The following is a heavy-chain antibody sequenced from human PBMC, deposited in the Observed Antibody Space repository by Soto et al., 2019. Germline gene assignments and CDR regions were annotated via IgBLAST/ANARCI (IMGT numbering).Heavy chain of an antibody. D-gene: IGHD6-6*01. CDR2: IYSGGST. Sequence: GGALRLSCAASGFTVSSNYMSWVRQAPGKGLEWVSVIYSGGSTYYADSVKGRFTISRDNSKNTLYLQMNSLRAEDTAVYYCARDRDSSSAVPFGYYGMDVWGQGTTVTVSS. J-gene: IGHJ6*02. CDR3: ARDRDSSSAVPFGYYGMDV. CDR1: GFTVSSNY. V-gene: IGHV3-53*01.